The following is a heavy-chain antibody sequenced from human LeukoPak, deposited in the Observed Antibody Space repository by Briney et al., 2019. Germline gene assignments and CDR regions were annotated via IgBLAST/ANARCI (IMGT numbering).Heavy chain of an antibody. J-gene: IGHJ6*03. CDR3: ARDRTEWNGDYYYYYYMDV. Sequence: PGGSLRLSCAASGFTFSSYAMSWVRQAPGKGLEWVSGISGSGSGGSTNYADSVKGRFTISRHNSKDTLYLQMNSLRAEDTAVYYCARDRTEWNGDYYYYYYMDVWGKGTTVTVSS. CDR1: GFTFSSYA. D-gene: IGHD1-1*01. CDR2: ISGSGSGGST. V-gene: IGHV3-23*01.